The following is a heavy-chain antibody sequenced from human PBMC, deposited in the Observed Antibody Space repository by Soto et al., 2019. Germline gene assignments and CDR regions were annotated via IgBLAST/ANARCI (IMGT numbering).Heavy chain of an antibody. CDR1: GGSISSSNW. Sequence: QVKLQESGPGLVKPSGTLSLTCAVSGGSISSSNWWSWVRQPPGKGLEWIGGIYHSGSTNYNPSLKSRINISVDKSKNQFSLKLSSVTAADTAVYYCASGVRRAVAGTDQFDYWGQGTLVTVSS. D-gene: IGHD6-19*01. V-gene: IGHV4-4*02. CDR3: ASGVRRAVAGTDQFDY. J-gene: IGHJ4*02. CDR2: IYHSGST.